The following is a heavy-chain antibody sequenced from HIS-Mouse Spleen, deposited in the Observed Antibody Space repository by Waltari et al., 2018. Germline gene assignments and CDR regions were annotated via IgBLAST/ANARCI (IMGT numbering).Heavy chain of an antibody. J-gene: IGHJ2*01. D-gene: IGHD6-13*01. V-gene: IGHV4-39*07. Sequence: QLQLQESGPGLGKPSETLSLTCTVSGGSLSSSSSYWGWIRQPPGKGLEWIGSIYYSGSTYYNPSLKSRVTISVDTSKNQFSLKLSSVTAADTAVYYCAREIPYSSSWYDWYFDLWGRGTLVTVSS. CDR3: AREIPYSSSWYDWYFDL. CDR2: IYYSGST. CDR1: GGSLSSSSSY.